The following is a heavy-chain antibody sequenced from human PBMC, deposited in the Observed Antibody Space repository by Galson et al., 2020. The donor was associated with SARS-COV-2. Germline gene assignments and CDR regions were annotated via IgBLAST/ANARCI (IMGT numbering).Heavy chain of an antibody. CDR1: GYSFTNSW. CDR3: ARQNYYYGSGSYPPVLYYYMDV. Sequence: HGESLKISCKGSGYSFTNSWISWVRQMPGKGLEGMGRIDPSDSYTDYSPSFQGHVTISADKSINTAYLQWSSLKASDTAMYYCARQNYYYGSGSYPPVLYYYMDVWGKGTTVTVSS. CDR2: IDPSDSYT. V-gene: IGHV5-10-1*01. J-gene: IGHJ6*03. D-gene: IGHD3-10*01.